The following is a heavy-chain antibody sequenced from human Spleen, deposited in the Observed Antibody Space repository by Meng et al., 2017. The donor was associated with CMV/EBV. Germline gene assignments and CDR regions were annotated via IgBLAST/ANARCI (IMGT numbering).Heavy chain of an antibody. CDR2: ISYDGSNK. CDR1: GFSISTNY. J-gene: IGHJ4*02. Sequence: GGSLRLSCAASGFSISTNYMNWVRQAPGKGLEWVAVISYDGSNKYYADSVKGRFTISRDNSKNTLYLQMNSLRAEDTAVYYCAREGSSLFDYWGQGTLVTVSS. CDR3: AREGSSLFDY. V-gene: IGHV3-30-3*01. D-gene: IGHD6-19*01.